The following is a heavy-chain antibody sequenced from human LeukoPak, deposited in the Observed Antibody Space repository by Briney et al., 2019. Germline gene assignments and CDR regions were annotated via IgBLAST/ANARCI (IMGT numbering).Heavy chain of an antibody. CDR3: ARDRPRYYYDSSGYYLDY. CDR2: INSDGINT. CDR1: GFTFSNYW. J-gene: IGHJ4*02. V-gene: IGHV3-74*01. Sequence: PGGSLRLSCAASGFTFSNYWMHWVRQAPGKGLVWVSRINSDGINTSYADSVKGRFTISRDNAKNSLYLQMNSLRAEDTAVYYCARDRPRYYYDSSGYYLDYWGQGTLVTVSS. D-gene: IGHD3-22*01.